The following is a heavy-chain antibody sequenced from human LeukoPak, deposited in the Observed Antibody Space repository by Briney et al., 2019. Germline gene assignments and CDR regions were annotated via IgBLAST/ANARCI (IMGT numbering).Heavy chain of an antibody. CDR3: ARGVAGTDWFDP. Sequence: SETLSLTCAVYGGSFSGYYWSWTRQPPGKGLEWIGEINHSGSTNYNPSLKSRVTISVDTSKNQFSLKLSSVTAADTAVYYCARGVAGTDWFDPWGQGTLVTVSS. J-gene: IGHJ5*02. CDR2: INHSGST. CDR1: GGSFSGYY. D-gene: IGHD6-19*01. V-gene: IGHV4-34*01.